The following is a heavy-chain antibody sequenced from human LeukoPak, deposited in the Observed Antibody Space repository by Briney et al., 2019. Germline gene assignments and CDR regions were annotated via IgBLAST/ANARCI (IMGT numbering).Heavy chain of an antibody. Sequence: KPSETLSLTCTVSGYSISSGYYWGWIRQPPGKGLEWIGEIYHSGSTNYNPSLKSRVTISVDKSKNQFSLKLSSVTAADTAVYYCARDIISTVTPPSNWGQGTLVTVSS. D-gene: IGHD4-17*01. CDR1: GYSISSGYY. CDR2: IYHSGST. J-gene: IGHJ4*02. V-gene: IGHV4-38-2*02. CDR3: ARDIISTVTPPSN.